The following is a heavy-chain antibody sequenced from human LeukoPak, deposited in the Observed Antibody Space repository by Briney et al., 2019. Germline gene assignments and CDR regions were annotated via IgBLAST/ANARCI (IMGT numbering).Heavy chain of an antibody. Sequence: GGSLRLSCAAFGFTVSSKYMSWVRQAPGKGLEVVSVFYSGGSTYYAASVKGRFTLSRNNSKNTLYFQMNSLRAEDTAVYYCARGPGWNYFDYWGQGTLVTVSS. D-gene: IGHD6-19*01. CDR3: ARGPGWNYFDY. J-gene: IGHJ4*02. CDR1: GFTVSSKY. CDR2: FYSGGST. V-gene: IGHV3-66*01.